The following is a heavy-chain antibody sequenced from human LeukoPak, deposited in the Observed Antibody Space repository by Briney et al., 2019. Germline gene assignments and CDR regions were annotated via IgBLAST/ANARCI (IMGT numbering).Heavy chain of an antibody. D-gene: IGHD6-19*01. CDR1: GFTFSSYS. CDR2: ISSSSSYI. J-gene: IGHJ5*02. Sequence: GGSLRLSCAASGFTFSSYSMNWVRQAPGKGLEWVSSISSSSSYIYYADSMKGRFTISRDNAKNSLYLQMNSLRAEDTAVYYCVREGGSDWYSGWFDPWGQGTLVTVSS. CDR3: VREGGSDWYSGWFDP. V-gene: IGHV3-21*01.